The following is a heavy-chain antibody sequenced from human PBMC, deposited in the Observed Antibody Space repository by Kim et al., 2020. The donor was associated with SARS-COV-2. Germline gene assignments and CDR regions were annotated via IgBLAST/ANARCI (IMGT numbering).Heavy chain of an antibody. CDR1: GVSIGTYY. Sequence: SETLSLTCTVYGVSIGTYYWSWIRQPPGKGLEWIGYIYYSGSPNYNPSLKSRFTISLDTSKNQFSLKLNSVTAADTAFYYCARNYYDSSGFLPIDYWGQG. J-gene: IGHJ4*02. V-gene: IGHV4-59*01. D-gene: IGHD3-22*01. CDR3: ARNYYDSSGFLPIDY. CDR2: IYYSGSP.